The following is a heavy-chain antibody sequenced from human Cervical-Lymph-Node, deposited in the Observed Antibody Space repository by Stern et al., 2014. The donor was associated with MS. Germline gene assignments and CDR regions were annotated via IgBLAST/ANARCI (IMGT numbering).Heavy chain of an antibody. V-gene: IGHV3-48*02. J-gene: IGHJ4*02. CDR2: ISDSSSTI. D-gene: IGHD3-16*01. CDR3: ASSRGRYEYLYYFGY. CDR1: GFTFSTYS. Sequence: EVQLVQSGGGLVQPGGSLRLSCAASGFTFSTYSMNWVRQAPGKGLEWLSYISDSSSTIYYADSVRGRFTISRDNAKSALYLQMDSLRDEDTAVYYCASSRGRYEYLYYFGYWGQGALVTVSS.